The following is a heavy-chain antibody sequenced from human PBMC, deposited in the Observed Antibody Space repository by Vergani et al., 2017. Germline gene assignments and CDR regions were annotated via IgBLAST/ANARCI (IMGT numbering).Heavy chain of an antibody. D-gene: IGHD2-15*01. CDR3: ARGAQLGYCSGGSCYSYYFDY. CDR2: ISSSSSTI. CDR1: GFTFSSYS. Sequence: VQLVESGGGLVQPGGSLRLSCAASGFTFSSYSMNWVRQAPGKGLEWVSYISSSSSTISYADSVKGRFTISRDNAKNSLYLQMNSLRAEDTAVYYCARGAQLGYCSGGSCYSYYFDYWGQGTLVTVSS. J-gene: IGHJ4*02. V-gene: IGHV3-48*01.